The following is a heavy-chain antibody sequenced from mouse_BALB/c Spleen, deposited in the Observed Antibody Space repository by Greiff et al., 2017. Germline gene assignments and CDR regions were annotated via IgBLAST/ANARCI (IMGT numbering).Heavy chain of an antibody. D-gene: IGHD4-1*01. Sequence: VKLMESGPGLVAPSQSLSITCTVSGFSLTSYDISWIRQPPGKGLEWLGVIWTGGGTNYNSAFMSRLSISKDNSKSQVFLKMNSLQTDDTAIYYCGRDFGTPFAYWGQGTLVTVSA. J-gene: IGHJ3*01. CDR2: IWTGGGT. CDR3: GRDFGTPFAY. V-gene: IGHV2-9-2*01. CDR1: GFSLTSYD.